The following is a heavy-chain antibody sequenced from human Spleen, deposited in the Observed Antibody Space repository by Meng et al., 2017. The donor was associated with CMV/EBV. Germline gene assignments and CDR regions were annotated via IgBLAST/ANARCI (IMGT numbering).Heavy chain of an antibody. Sequence: SETLSLTCTVSGGSISSSSYYWGWIRQPPGKGLEWIGNVYYTGSTDYNPSLESRVTISIDTSKNHFSLKLSSVTAADTAIYYCVRDLGNYHMTTWGQGTLVTVSS. V-gene: IGHV4-39*07. CDR3: VRDLGNYHMTT. J-gene: IGHJ4*02. CDR1: GGSISSSSYY. D-gene: IGHD3-9*01. CDR2: VYYTGST.